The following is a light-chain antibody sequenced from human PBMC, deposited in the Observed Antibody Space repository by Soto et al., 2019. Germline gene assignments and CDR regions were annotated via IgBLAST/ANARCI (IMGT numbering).Light chain of an antibody. CDR1: SSNIGAGYD. J-gene: IGLJ2*01. V-gene: IGLV1-40*01. Sequence: QSVLTQPPSVSGAPGQRGTISCTGSSSNIGAGYDVHWYQQLPGTAPKLLIYGNSNRPSGVPDRFSGSKSGTSASLAITGLKAEDEADYYCQSYDSSLSGVVFGRGTKLTVL. CDR3: QSYDSSLSGVV. CDR2: GNS.